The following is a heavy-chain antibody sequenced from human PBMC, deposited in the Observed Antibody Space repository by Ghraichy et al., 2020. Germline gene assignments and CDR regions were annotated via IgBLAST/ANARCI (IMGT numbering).Heavy chain of an antibody. CDR3: ARVFYDGNGNSYFDY. J-gene: IGHJ4*02. CDR1: GASVSSASYY. V-gene: IGHV4-61*01. Sequence: SETLSLTCSVSGASVSSASYYWTWIRQTPGKGLEWIGYILAGGRTNYNPSLQSRVTTSVDTSRNQVSLNLNSVTAADTAVYYCARVFYDGNGNSYFDYWGQGSLVTVSS. D-gene: IGHD2/OR15-2a*01. CDR2: ILAGGRT.